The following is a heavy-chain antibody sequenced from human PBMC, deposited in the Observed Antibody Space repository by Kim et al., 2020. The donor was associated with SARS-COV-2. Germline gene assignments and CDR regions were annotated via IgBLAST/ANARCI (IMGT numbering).Heavy chain of an antibody. D-gene: IGHD2-15*01. CDR2: LNQDGCDK. J-gene: IGHJ4*02. CDR1: GFTFSDYW. Sequence: GGSLRLSCAASGFTFSDYWMRWVRHSPGKGLEWVADLNQDGCDKHYMESVKGRFTISRDNAKNSLFLQMDSLRAEDAALYYCARGCSYSFLYWIQGTLV. CDR3: ARGCSYSFLY. V-gene: IGHV3-7*01.